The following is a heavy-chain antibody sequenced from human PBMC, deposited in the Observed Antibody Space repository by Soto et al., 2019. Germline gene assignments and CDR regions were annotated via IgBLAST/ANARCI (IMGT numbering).Heavy chain of an antibody. Sequence: ASVKVSCKASGHTPSTFYMHWVRQAPGQGLEWMGIIHPITGSTSYAQRFQGRVTMTRDTSTSTVYMELSSLRSEDTAVYYCARDTRSDSNWFGPWGQGTLVTVSS. CDR3: ARDTRSDSNWFGP. CDR2: IHPITGST. D-gene: IGHD2-21*02. V-gene: IGHV1-46*03. J-gene: IGHJ5*02. CDR1: GHTPSTFY.